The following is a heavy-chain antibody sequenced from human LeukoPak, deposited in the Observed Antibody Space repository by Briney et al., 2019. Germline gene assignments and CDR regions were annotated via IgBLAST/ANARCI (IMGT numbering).Heavy chain of an antibody. CDR3: AKEGSGWYGFGY. CDR2: ISGSGGST. D-gene: IGHD6-19*01. J-gene: IGHJ4*02. V-gene: IGHV3-23*01. Sequence: PGGSLRLSCAASGFTFSSYGMHWVRQAPGKGLEWVSAISGSGGSTYYADSVKGRFTISRDNSKNTLYLQMNSLRAEDTAVYYCAKEGSGWYGFGYWGQGTLVTVSS. CDR1: GFTFSSYG.